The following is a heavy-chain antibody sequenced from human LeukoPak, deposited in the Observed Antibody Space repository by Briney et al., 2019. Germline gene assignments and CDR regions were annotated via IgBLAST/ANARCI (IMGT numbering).Heavy chain of an antibody. Sequence: GGSLRLSCAASGLTFSSYGMSWVRQAPGKGLEWVSAISGSGGSTYYADSVKGRFTISRDNSKNTLYLQMNSLRAEDTAVYYCARDGLGYCSGGSCYTPTNFDYWGQGTLVTVSS. V-gene: IGHV3-23*01. D-gene: IGHD2-15*01. CDR1: GLTFSSYG. CDR3: ARDGLGYCSGGSCYTPTNFDY. CDR2: ISGSGGST. J-gene: IGHJ4*02.